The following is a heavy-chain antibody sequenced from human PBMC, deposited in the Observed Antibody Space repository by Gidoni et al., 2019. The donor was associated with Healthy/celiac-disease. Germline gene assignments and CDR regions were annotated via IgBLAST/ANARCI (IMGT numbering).Heavy chain of an antibody. CDR1: GGTFSSYA. J-gene: IGHJ4*02. CDR2: IIPIFGTA. CDR3: ARDAIGDYDFWSGYDAHYYFDY. D-gene: IGHD3-3*01. V-gene: IGHV1-69*01. Sequence: QVQLVQSGAEVKKPGSSVKVSCKASGGTFSSYAISWVRQAPGQGLEWMGGIIPIFGTANYAQKFQGRVTITADESTSTAYMELSSLRSEDTAVYYCARDAIGDYDFWSGYDAHYYFDYWGQGTLVTVSS.